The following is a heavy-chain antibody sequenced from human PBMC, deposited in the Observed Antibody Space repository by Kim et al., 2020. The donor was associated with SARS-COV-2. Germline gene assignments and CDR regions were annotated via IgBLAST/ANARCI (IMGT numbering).Heavy chain of an antibody. J-gene: IGHJ6*02. CDR2: ISGSGGST. CDR1: GFTFSSYA. Sequence: GGSLRLSCAASGFTFSSYAMSWVRQAPGKGLEWVSAISGSGGSTYYADSVKGRFTISRDNSKNTLYLQMNSLRAEDTAVYYCAKVTAMAKYYYGMDVWGQGTTVTVSS. V-gene: IGHV3-23*01. CDR3: AKVTAMAKYYYGMDV. D-gene: IGHD5-18*01.